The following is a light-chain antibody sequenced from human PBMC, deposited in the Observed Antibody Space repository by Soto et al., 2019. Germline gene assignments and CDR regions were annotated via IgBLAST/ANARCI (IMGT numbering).Light chain of an antibody. CDR2: GNS. J-gene: IGLJ2*01. V-gene: IGLV1-40*01. CDR1: SSNIGAGYD. CDR3: QPYDSSLSGPVV. Sequence: QSVLTQPPSVSGAPGQRVTISCTGSSSNIGAGYDVHWYQQLPGTAPRLLIYGNSIRPSGVPDRFTGSKSGTSASLAIPGLQAEDEADYYCQPYDSSLSGPVVFGGGTKLPVL.